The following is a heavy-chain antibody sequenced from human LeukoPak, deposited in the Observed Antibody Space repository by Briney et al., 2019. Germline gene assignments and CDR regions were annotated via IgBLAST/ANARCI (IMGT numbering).Heavy chain of an antibody. CDR3: ARDRNSYRSTAMVDY. J-gene: IGHJ4*02. CDR1: GFTFSSYG. D-gene: IGHD5-18*01. V-gene: IGHV3-33*01. CDR2: IWYDGGSK. Sequence: PGGPLRLSCAASGFTFSSYGMHWVRQAPGKGLEWVTVIWYDGGSKYYADSVKGRFTISRDNSKNTLYLQMNSLRAEDTAVYYCARDRNSYRSTAMVDYWGQGTLVTVSS.